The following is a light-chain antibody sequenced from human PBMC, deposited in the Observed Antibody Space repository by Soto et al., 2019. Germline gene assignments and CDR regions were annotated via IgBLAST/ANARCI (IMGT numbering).Light chain of an antibody. CDR2: DTS. V-gene: IGKV3-15*01. J-gene: IGKJ2*01. Sequence: EIVMTQSPASLSVSPGERATLSCRASQSVSSNLAWYQQKPGQAPRLLIYDTSTRATGIPGRFSGSGSGTEFPLTISILTSEDFAVYYCQQYDDCPLYTFGQGTKLEIK. CDR1: QSVSSN. CDR3: QQYDDCPLYT.